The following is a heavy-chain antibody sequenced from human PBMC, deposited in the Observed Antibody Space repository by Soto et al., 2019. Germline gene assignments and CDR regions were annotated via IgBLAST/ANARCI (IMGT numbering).Heavy chain of an antibody. CDR1: GFTFRSYA. V-gene: IGHV3-23*01. CDR2: LSGGGGNT. CDR3: AKSEGYYYYYGMDV. J-gene: IGHJ6*02. Sequence: EVQLLESGGGLVQPGGSLRLSCAASGFTFRSYAMSWVRQAPGKGLEWVSGLSGGGGNTYYAESVKGRFTISRDNSKNTLYLQMNSLRAEDTAVYYCAKSEGYYYYYGMDVWGQGTTVTVSS.